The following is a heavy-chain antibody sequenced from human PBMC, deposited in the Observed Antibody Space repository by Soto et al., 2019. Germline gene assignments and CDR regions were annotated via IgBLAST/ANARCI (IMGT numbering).Heavy chain of an antibody. CDR2: INPNSGGT. CDR1: GYTFTGYY. D-gene: IGHD3-3*01. J-gene: IGHJ5*02. CDR3: AREYRKYYDFWSGYYTGQWFDP. V-gene: IGHV1-2*04. Sequence: ASVKVSCKASGYTFTGYYMHWVRQAPGQGLEWMGWINPNSGGTNYAQKFQGWVTMTRDTSISTAYMELSRLRSDDTAVYYCAREYRKYYDFWSGYYTGQWFDPWGQGTLVTVSS.